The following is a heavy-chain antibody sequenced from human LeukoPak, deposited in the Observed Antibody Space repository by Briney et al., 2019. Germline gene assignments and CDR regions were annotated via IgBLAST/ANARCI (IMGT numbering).Heavy chain of an antibody. D-gene: IGHD3-22*01. V-gene: IGHV1-69*06. CDR3: ARLGDSSGYYMRPGDY. CDR2: IIPIFGTA. Sequence: SVKVSCKASGGTFSSYAISWVRQAPGQGLEWMGGIIPIFGTANYAQKFQGRVTITADKSTSTAYMELSSLRSEDTAVYYCARLGDSSGYYMRPGDYWGQGTLVTVSS. J-gene: IGHJ4*02. CDR1: GGTFSSYA.